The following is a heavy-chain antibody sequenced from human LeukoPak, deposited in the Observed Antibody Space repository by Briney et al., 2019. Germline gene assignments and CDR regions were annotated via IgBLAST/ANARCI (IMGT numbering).Heavy chain of an antibody. D-gene: IGHD3-10*02. J-gene: IGHJ4*02. Sequence: GGSLRLSCAASGFTVSRYSISLVRQAPGKWLEWVSSISGSGGSTSYADSVKGRLTNSRDNSKNTLYLQMNSMRAEDTAIYYCAKQSYARYLGEGGQGTLVTVSS. CDR2: ISGSGGST. CDR1: GFTVSRYS. CDR3: AKQSYARYLGE. V-gene: IGHV3-23*01.